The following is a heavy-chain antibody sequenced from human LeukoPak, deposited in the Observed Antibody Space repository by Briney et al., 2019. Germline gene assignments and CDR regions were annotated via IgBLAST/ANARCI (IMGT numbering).Heavy chain of an antibody. CDR1: GFTFSNDG. Sequence: GRSLRLSCAASGFTFSNDGMHWVRQAPGRGLEWVALISYDGSDKHYADSVKGRFTVSRDNSKNTLYLQMNSLSRDDTAAYYCVGVGGYDSSGFLDYWGQGTLVTVSS. J-gene: IGHJ4*02. CDR3: VGVGGYDSSGFLDY. D-gene: IGHD3-22*01. CDR2: ISYDGSDK. V-gene: IGHV3-30*03.